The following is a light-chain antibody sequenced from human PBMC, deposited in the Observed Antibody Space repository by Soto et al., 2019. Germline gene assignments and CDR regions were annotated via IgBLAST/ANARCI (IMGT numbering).Light chain of an antibody. CDR1: QSVSSSY. Sequence: EIVLAQSPGALSLSRGERATLCCRASQSVSSSYLAWYQQKPGQAPRLLIYGASSRATGIPDRFSGSGSGTDFTLTISRLEPEDFAVYYCQQYNNWPPITFGQGTRL. J-gene: IGKJ5*01. CDR2: GAS. CDR3: QQYNNWPPIT. V-gene: IGKV3-20*01.